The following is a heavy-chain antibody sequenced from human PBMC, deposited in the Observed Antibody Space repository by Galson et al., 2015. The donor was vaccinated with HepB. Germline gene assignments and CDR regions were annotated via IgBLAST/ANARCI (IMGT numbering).Heavy chain of an antibody. J-gene: IGHJ5*02. CDR3: TTDVYFSSYWSRLDP. V-gene: IGHV3-15*01. CDR1: GFAFNNAW. CDR2: IKSKTDGGTT. Sequence: SLRLSCAASGFAFNNAWMNWVRQAPGKGLEWVGRIKSKTDGGTTAYAAPVKGRSTISRDATRNTLYLQMHSLKTDDPAVYSCTTDVYFSSYWSRLDPWGQGTLVTVSS. D-gene: IGHD2-2*01.